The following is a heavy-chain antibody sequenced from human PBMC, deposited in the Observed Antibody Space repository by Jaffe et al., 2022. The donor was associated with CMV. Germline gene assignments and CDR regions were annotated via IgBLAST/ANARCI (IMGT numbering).Heavy chain of an antibody. CDR3: TRDQVKSDGHNFDD. D-gene: IGHD2-21*01. CDR1: GFTLSSNY. CDR2: ISPGGDT. V-gene: IGHV3-53*02. Sequence: EVQLVETGGDLIQPGGSLRLSCVASGFTLSSNYMNWVRQAPGKGLECVSVISPGGDTYYAASVKGRFTISRDNFQNTLYLQMNTLTAEDTAVYYCTRDQVKSDGHNFDDWGRGTLVTVSS. J-gene: IGHJ4*02.